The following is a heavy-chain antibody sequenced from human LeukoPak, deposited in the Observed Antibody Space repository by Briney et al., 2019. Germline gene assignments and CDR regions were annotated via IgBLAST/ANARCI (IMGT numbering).Heavy chain of an antibody. Sequence: ASVKVSCKASGYTFTSYDINWVRQATGQGLEWMGWMNPNSSNTGYAQKFQGRVTITRNTSISTAYMELSSLRSEDTAVYYCARGRWELYYYYYMDVWGKGTTVTVSS. D-gene: IGHD1-26*01. CDR3: ARGRWELYYYYYMDV. V-gene: IGHV1-8*03. CDR1: GYTFTSYD. CDR2: MNPNSSNT. J-gene: IGHJ6*03.